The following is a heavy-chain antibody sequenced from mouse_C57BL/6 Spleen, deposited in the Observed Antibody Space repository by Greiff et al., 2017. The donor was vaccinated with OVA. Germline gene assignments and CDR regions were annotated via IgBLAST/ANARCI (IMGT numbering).Heavy chain of an antibody. J-gene: IGHJ2*01. CDR3: ARRYYYGSSWDY. Sequence: QVQLQQSGAELVKPGASVKMSCKASGYTFTSYWITWVKQRPGQGLEWIGDIYPGSGSTNYNEKFKSKATLTVDTSSSTAYMQLSSLTSEDSAVYYCARRYYYGSSWDYWGQGTTRTVSS. D-gene: IGHD1-1*01. CDR2: IYPGSGST. V-gene: IGHV1-55*01. CDR1: GYTFTSYW.